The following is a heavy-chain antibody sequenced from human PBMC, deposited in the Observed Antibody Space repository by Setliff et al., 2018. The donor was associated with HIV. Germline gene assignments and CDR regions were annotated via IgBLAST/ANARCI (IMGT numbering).Heavy chain of an antibody. CDR3: ARQAGHVGDHFDY. J-gene: IGHJ4*02. CDR1: GDIFSYQT. D-gene: IGHD2-21*01. V-gene: IGHV1-69*02. CDR2: IIPMVGFA. Sequence: SVKVSCKASGDIFSYQTYSWVRQAPGQGLEWMGSIIPMVGFANYEGKFQGRVTIIADASTNTTYLDLTSLRSEDTALYFCARQAGHVGDHFDYWGQGTLVTVSS.